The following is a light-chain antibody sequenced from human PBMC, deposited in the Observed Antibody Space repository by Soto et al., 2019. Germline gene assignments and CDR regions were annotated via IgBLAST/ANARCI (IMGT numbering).Light chain of an antibody. CDR2: GAS. Sequence: DIQMTQSASSLSASIGDRVTITCRASQSIITYLNWYQQKSGNAPKLLIHGASNLESGVPSRFSGSGSGTDFTLTISGLQPEDSAIYYCQQSYSSPPEYTFGQGTKLEIK. CDR1: QSIITY. J-gene: IGKJ2*01. CDR3: QQSYSSPPEYT. V-gene: IGKV1-39*01.